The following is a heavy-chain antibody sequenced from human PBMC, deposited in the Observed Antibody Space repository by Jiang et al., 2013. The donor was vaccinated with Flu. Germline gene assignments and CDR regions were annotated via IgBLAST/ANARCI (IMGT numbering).Heavy chain of an antibody. CDR1: GFSLTTSGVG. V-gene: IGHV2-5*01. J-gene: IGHJ3*02. CDR2: IYWNDDK. CDR3: THNGLISGYSNGFDI. Sequence: KPTQTLTLTCTFSGFSLTTSGVGVGWIRQPPGKALEWLALIYWNDDKRYSPSLKSRLTITKDTSKNQVVLTMTNMDPVDTAAYYCTHNGLISGYSNGFDIWGQGIMVTVSS. D-gene: IGHD3-22*01.